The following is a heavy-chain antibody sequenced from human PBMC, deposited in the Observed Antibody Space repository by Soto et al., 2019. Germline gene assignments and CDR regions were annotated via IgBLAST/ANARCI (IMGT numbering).Heavy chain of an antibody. Sequence: PSQTLSLTCAISGDSVSSNSAAWNWIRQSPSRGLEWLGRTYYRSKWYNDYAVSVKSRITINPDTSKNQFSLQLNSVTPEDTAVYYCAGSSGLEFRGWLLGGDYYYGMDVWGQGTTVTVSS. CDR1: GDSVSSNSAA. J-gene: IGHJ6*02. V-gene: IGHV6-1*01. D-gene: IGHD6-19*01. CDR3: AGSSGLEFRGWLLGGDYYYGMDV. CDR2: TYYRSKWYN.